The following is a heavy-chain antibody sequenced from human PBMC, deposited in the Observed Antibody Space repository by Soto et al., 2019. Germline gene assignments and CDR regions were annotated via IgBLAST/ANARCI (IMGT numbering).Heavy chain of an antibody. V-gene: IGHV4-4*02. D-gene: IGHD3-10*01. CDR3: ARVWFGDFSGSFDP. J-gene: IGHJ5*02. Sequence: SETLSLTCAVSSGSISSSNWWSWVRQPPGKGLEWIGEIYHSGSTNYNPSLKSRVTISVDKSKNQFSLKLSSVTAADTAVYYCARVWFGDFSGSFDPWGQGTLVTVSS. CDR2: IYHSGST. CDR1: SGSISSSNW.